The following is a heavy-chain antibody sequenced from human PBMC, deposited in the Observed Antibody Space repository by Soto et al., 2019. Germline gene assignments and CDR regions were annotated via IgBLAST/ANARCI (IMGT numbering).Heavy chain of an antibody. CDR2: INHSGST. V-gene: IGHV4-34*01. D-gene: IGHD2-2*01. CDR1: GGSFSGYY. Sequence: SETLSLTCAVYGGSFSGYYWSWIRQPPGKGLEWIGEINHSGSTNYNPSLKSRVTISVDTSKNQFSLKLSPVTAADTAVYYCARPAVVPAAMRRNYYYYMDVWGKGTTVTVSS. J-gene: IGHJ6*03. CDR3: ARPAVVPAAMRRNYYYYMDV.